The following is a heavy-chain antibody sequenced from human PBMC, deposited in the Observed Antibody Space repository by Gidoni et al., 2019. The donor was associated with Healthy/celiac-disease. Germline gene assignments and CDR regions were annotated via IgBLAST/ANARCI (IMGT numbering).Heavy chain of an antibody. CDR3: AREEGSYALDD. D-gene: IGHD1-26*01. V-gene: IGHV1-69*01. J-gene: IGHJ4*02. Sequence: QVQLVQSGAEVTEPRPAVEFSCTASGRAFLRYAISWGRQAPGQGREWLGGTIPIIGTANYAREFQGRVTITADEPTSTAYMELSSLRSEDTAVYYCAREEGSYALDDWGQGTLVTVSS. CDR1: GRAFLRYA. CDR2: TIPIIGTA.